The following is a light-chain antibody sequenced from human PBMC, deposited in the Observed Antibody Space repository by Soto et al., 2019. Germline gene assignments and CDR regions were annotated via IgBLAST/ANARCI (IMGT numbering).Light chain of an antibody. J-gene: IGKJ5*01. V-gene: IGKV3-11*01. CDR1: QSVSSY. Sequence: EIVLTQSPATLSLSPGERATLSCRASQSVSSYLAWYQQTPGQAPRLLIYDTSIRASGIPARFSGSGSGTDFTLPTSSRDPEDYSVYYCQQRSNRPLTFGQGTRLEIK. CDR2: DTS. CDR3: QQRSNRPLT.